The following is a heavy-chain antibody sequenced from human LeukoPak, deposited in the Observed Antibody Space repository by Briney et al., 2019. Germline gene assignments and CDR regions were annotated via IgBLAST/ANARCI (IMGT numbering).Heavy chain of an antibody. CDR3: ARDAGRGYYDSSGYYYAFDY. CDR1: GFTFSSYS. D-gene: IGHD3-22*01. V-gene: IGHV3-21*01. CDR2: ISSSSSYI. Sequence: GGSLRLSCAASGFTFSSYSMNWVRQAPGKGLEWVSSISSSSSYIYYADSVKGQFTISRDNAKNSLYLQMNSLRAEDTAVYYCARDAGRGYYDSSGYYYAFDYWGQGTLVTVSS. J-gene: IGHJ4*02.